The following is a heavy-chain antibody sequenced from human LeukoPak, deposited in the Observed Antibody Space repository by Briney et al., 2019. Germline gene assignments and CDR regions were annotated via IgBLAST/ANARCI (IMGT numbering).Heavy chain of an antibody. J-gene: IGHJ6*03. Sequence: SETLSLTCDVSGDSIGLGYWWTWVRQAPGKGLEWVGEIYHSGSTNYNPSLKSRVTISVDNSKTQFSMSLTSVTAADTAVYYCARQRQTYYYGSGSYYMDVWGKGTTVTISS. CDR3: ARQRQTYYYGSGSYYMDV. CDR1: GDSIGLGYW. CDR2: IYHSGST. V-gene: IGHV4/OR15-8*01. D-gene: IGHD3-10*01.